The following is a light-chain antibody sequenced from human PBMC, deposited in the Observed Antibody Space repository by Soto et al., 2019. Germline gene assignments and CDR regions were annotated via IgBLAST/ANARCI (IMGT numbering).Light chain of an antibody. CDR1: QSVNTY. J-gene: IGKJ4*01. CDR3: QQRSNCPLT. CDR2: DAS. V-gene: IGKV3-11*01. Sequence: EIVLTQSPATLSLSPGERATLSCKASQSVNTYIAWYQQKPGQAPRLLIYDASNRATAIPPRFSGSGSGTDFTFTISSREPEDFAVYYCQQRSNCPLTFGGGTKVEIK.